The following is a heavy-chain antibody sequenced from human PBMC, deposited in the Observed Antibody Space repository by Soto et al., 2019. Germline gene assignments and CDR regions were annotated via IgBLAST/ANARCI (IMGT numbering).Heavy chain of an antibody. J-gene: IGHJ2*01. CDR2: IIPILGIA. V-gene: IGHV1-69*02. CDR3: ARADSGSYRNYWYFDL. D-gene: IGHD1-26*01. Sequence: QVQLVQSGAEVKKPGSSVKVSCKASGGTFSSYTISWVRQAPGQGLEWMGRIIPILGIANYAQKFQGRVTITADKSTSTAYMELSSLRSEDTAVYYCARADSGSYRNYWYFDLWGRGTLVTVSS. CDR1: GGTFSSYT.